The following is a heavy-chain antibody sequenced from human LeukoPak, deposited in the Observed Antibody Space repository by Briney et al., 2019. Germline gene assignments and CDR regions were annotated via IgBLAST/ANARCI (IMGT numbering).Heavy chain of an antibody. D-gene: IGHD2-2*01. Sequence: SVKVSCKASGGTFSSYAISWVRQAPGQGLEWMGGIIPIFGTANYAQKFQGRVTITADESTSTAYMELSSLRSDDTAVYYCARDLGYCSSTSCYSHYYMDVWGKGTTVTVSS. V-gene: IGHV1-69*13. J-gene: IGHJ6*03. CDR1: GGTFSSYA. CDR3: ARDLGYCSSTSCYSHYYMDV. CDR2: IIPIFGTA.